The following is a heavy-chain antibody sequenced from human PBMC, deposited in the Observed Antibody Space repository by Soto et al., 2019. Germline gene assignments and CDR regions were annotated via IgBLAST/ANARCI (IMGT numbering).Heavy chain of an antibody. J-gene: IGHJ4*02. CDR1: GFAVSDNY. D-gene: IGHD3-10*01. CDR3: AKALQFYGSGTPFDY. V-gene: IGHV3-53*02. Sequence: EVQLVETGGGLIQPGGSLRLSCAASGFAVSDNYLSWVRQTPGKGLXWVSIIYSNGDSYYPDSVRGRFIISRDSSKNMLFLQMNSLTAEDTAVYFCAKALQFYGSGTPFDYWGQGTPVIVSS. CDR2: IYSNGDS.